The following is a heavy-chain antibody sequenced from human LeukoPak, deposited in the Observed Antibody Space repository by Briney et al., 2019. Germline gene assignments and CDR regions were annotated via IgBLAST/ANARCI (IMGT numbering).Heavy chain of an antibody. CDR1: GFTFSSYE. Sequence: GGSLRLSCAASGFTFSSYEMNWVRQAPGKGLEWVSYISSSGSTTYYADSVKGRFTISRDNDKNSLYLQMNSLRAEDTAVYYCAKDHGSLGSGLNWGQGTLVTVSS. CDR3: AKDHGSLGSGLN. V-gene: IGHV3-48*03. J-gene: IGHJ4*02. D-gene: IGHD3-10*01. CDR2: ISSSGSTT.